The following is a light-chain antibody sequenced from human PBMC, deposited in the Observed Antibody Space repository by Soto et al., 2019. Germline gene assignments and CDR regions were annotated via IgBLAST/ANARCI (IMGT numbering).Light chain of an antibody. CDR1: QRISSY. CDR3: QQNHSIRWT. V-gene: IGKV1-39*01. Sequence: DIQMTQSPSSLSASVGDRVTITCRASQRISSYLYWYQQRTGKAPMLRVFAASSKPRGGRLRFDARGSGTDYSHSIYNLQPEDFVTYYCQQNHSIRWTFGQGTTVAIK. CDR2: AAS. J-gene: IGKJ1*01.